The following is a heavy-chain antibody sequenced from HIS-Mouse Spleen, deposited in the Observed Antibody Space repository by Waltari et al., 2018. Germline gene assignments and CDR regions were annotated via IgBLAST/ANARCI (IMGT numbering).Heavy chain of an antibody. CDR1: GGSISSGGYY. J-gene: IGHJ4*02. V-gene: IGHV4-31*03. CDR2: IYYSGST. Sequence: QVQLQESGPGLVKPSQTLSLTCTVSGGSISSGGYYWSWIRQHPGKGLEWIGYIYYSGSTYYNPSLKSRVTISVDTSKNQFSLKLSSVTAADTAVYYCARSRYCTNGVCYKPLDYWGQGTLVTVSS. CDR3: ARSRYCTNGVCYKPLDY. D-gene: IGHD2-8*01.